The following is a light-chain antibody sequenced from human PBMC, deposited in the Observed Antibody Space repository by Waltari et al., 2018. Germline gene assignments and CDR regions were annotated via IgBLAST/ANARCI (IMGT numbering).Light chain of an antibody. CDR3: YSSDSTGLRV. Sequence: SYELTQTPSVSVSPGQTARITCSGHELPRKYAYWFQQKSGQAPPLVIYEDNKRPSGIPERFSGSSSGTVATLTITGAQVDDEADYYCYSSDSTGLRVFGGGTTVVVL. V-gene: IGLV3-10*01. CDR2: EDN. J-gene: IGLJ1*01. CDR1: ELPRKY.